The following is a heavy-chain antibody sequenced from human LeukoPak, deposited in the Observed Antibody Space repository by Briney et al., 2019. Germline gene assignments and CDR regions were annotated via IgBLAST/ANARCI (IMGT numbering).Heavy chain of an antibody. J-gene: IGHJ3*02. CDR3: ARPAKYYYDSTGYYLDAFDI. D-gene: IGHD3-22*01. CDR2: IYPDDSDS. CDR1: GYNFNNNW. Sequence: GESLKISCKGSGYNFNNNWIAWVRQMPGKGLEWMGIIYPDDSDSRYSPSFQGQVTFSADRSINTAYLQWSSLKASDTAMYYCARPAKYYYDSTGYYLDAFDIWGQGT. V-gene: IGHV5-51*01.